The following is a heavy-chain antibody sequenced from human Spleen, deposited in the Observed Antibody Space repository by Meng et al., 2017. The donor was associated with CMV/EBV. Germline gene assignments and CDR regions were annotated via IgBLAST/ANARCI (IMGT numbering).Heavy chain of an antibody. J-gene: IGHJ4*02. CDR1: GYTFIGYH. CDR3: ARDPLRVIPFDY. V-gene: IGHV1-2*02. CDR2: INPNPNFDDI. Sequence: ASLKVSCKASGYTFIGYHIHWVRQAPGQGLEWMGWINPNPNFDDIAYAQKFQGRVTVTRDTSISTAYMELTRLRPDDTAVYYCARDPLRVIPFDYWGQGTLVTVSS. D-gene: IGHD2/OR15-2a*01.